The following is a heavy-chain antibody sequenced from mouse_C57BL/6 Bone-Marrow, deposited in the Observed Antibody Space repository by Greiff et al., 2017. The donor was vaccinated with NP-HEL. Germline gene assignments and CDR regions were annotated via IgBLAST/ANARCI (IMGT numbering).Heavy chain of an antibody. CDR1: GYTFTSYW. CDR3: ARGPIPTGVATCWYFDV. D-gene: IGHD1-1*01. J-gene: IGHJ1*03. CDR2: IYPGSGST. V-gene: IGHV1-55*01. Sequence: VQLQQPGAELVKPGASVKMSCKASGYTFTSYWITWVKQRPGQGLEWIGDIYPGSGSTNYNEKFKSKATLTVDPSSSTAYMQLSSLTSEDSAVYYCARGPIPTGVATCWYFDVWGTGTTVTVSS.